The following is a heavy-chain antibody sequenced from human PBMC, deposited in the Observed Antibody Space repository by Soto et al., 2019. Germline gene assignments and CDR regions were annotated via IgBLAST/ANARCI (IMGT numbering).Heavy chain of an antibody. V-gene: IGHV3-30*18. Sequence: GGSLRLSCAATGLTFSTYDMHWVRQAPGKGLEWVAVISYDGSNEYYGDSVKGRFTISRDNSKNTLYLQMNSLGAEDTAVYYCAKEVESSSRTLDHWGQGTLVTVSS. D-gene: IGHD6-6*01. CDR2: ISYDGSNE. CDR1: GLTFSTYD. CDR3: AKEVESSSRTLDH. J-gene: IGHJ4*02.